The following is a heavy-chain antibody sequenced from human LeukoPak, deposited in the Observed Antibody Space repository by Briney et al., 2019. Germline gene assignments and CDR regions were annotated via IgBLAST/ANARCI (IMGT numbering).Heavy chain of an antibody. V-gene: IGHV3-30*04. D-gene: IGHD3-10*01. CDR3: ARDSFSGSYYRNWFDP. CDR1: GFTFSSYA. Sequence: GRSLRLSCAASGFTFSSYAMHWVRQAPGKGLEWVAVISYDGSNKYYADSVKGRFTISRDNSKNTLYLQMNSLRAEDTAAYYCARDSFSGSYYRNWFDPWGQGTLVTVSS. J-gene: IGHJ5*02. CDR2: ISYDGSNK.